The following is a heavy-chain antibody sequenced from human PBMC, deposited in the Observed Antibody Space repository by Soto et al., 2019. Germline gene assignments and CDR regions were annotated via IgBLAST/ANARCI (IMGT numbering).Heavy chain of an antibody. J-gene: IGHJ4*02. CDR2: IKQDGSEK. CDR1: GFTFSSYW. V-gene: IGHV3-7*01. CDR3: ARAGIAAHPGFDY. D-gene: IGHD6-6*01. Sequence: GGSLRLSCAASGFTFSSYWMSWVRQAPGKGLEWVANIKQDGSEKYYVDSVKGRFTISRDNAKNSLYLQMNSLRAEDTAVYYCARAGIAAHPGFDYWGQGTLVTVSS.